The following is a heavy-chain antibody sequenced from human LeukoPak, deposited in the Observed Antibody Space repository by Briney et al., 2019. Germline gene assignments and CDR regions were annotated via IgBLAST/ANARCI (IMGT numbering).Heavy chain of an antibody. CDR3: ASQAGYMGFSFDY. Sequence: SETLSLTCTVSGGSISGSSYYWGWIRQPPGKGLEWIGSIYYSGSTYYNPSLKSRVTISVDTSKNQFSLKLNSVTATDTAVYYCASQAGYMGFSFDYWGQGTLVTVSS. CDR2: IYYSGST. D-gene: IGHD5-18*01. V-gene: IGHV4-39*01. J-gene: IGHJ4*02. CDR1: GGSISGSSYY.